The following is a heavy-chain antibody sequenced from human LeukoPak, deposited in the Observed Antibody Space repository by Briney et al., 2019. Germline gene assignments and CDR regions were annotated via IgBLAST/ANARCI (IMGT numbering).Heavy chain of an antibody. Sequence: GGSLRLSCAASGFTFSSYAMHWVRQAPGKGLEYVSAISSNGGSTYYANSVKGGFTISRDNSKNTLYLQMGSLRAEDMAVYYCARGNHYYDSSGYNYWGQGTLVTVSS. CDR2: ISSNGGST. J-gene: IGHJ4*02. V-gene: IGHV3-64*01. CDR3: ARGNHYYDSSGYNY. D-gene: IGHD3-22*01. CDR1: GFTFSSYA.